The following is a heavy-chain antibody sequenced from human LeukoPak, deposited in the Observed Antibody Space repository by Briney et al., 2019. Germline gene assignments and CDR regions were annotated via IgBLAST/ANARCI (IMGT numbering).Heavy chain of an antibody. CDR2: IISSSSYI. J-gene: IGHJ4*02. CDR3: ARGRRRHTDMAPSFDY. V-gene: IGHV3-21*01. D-gene: IGHD5-18*01. CDR1: GFTFSSYS. Sequence: PRGSLRLSCAASGFTFSSYSMNWVRQAPGKGLEWVSSIISSSSYIYYADSVKGRFTISRDNAKNSLYLQMNSLRAEDTAVYYCARGRRRHTDMAPSFDYWGQGTLVTVSS.